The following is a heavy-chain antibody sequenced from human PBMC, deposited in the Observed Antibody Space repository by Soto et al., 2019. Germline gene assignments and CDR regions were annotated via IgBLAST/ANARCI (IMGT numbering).Heavy chain of an antibody. V-gene: IGHV4-59*01. D-gene: IGHD3-10*01. J-gene: IGHJ5*02. CDR3: ASQSITRVRGLDP. CDR1: GGSISSYY. Sequence: SSETLSLTCTVSGGSISSYYWSWIRQPPGKGLEWIGDIYYTGSPNYNPSLNGRVSISVSTSKNQFSLKLSSVTAAVTDVYYCASQSITRVRGLDPWGQGTLVTVSS. CDR2: IYYTGSP.